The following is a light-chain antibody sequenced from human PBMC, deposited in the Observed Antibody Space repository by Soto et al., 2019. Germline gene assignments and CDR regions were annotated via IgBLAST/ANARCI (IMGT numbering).Light chain of an antibody. V-gene: IGKV3-20*01. Sequence: EIVLTQSPGTLSLSPGERATLSCRASQTLSINSLAWYQQKPGQAPRLLIYAASTRATDIPERFSGSGSGTDFTLSISSLEPDDFALYYCQQYDASPLTFGPGTKLEIK. J-gene: IGKJ3*01. CDR1: QTLSINS. CDR2: AAS. CDR3: QQYDASPLT.